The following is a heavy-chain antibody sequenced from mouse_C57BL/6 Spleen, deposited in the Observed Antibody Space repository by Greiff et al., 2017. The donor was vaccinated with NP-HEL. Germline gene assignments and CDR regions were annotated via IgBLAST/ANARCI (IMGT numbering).Heavy chain of an antibody. J-gene: IGHJ2*01. Sequence: VQLQQSGPELVKPGASVKISCKASGYSFTGYYMNWVKQSPEKSLEWIGEINPSTGGTTSNQKFKAKATLTVDKSSSTAYMQLKSLTSEDSAVYCWAREGFSYWGQGTTLTVSS. CDR2: INPSTGGT. V-gene: IGHV1-42*01. CDR1: GYSFTGYY. CDR3: AREGFSY.